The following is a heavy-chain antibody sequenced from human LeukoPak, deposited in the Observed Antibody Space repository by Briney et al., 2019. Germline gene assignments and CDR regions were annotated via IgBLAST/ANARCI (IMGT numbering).Heavy chain of an antibody. CDR1: GFSITSSSYY. V-gene: IGHV4-39*07. D-gene: IGHD2-8*02. CDR2: IYYSGNT. J-gene: IGHJ4*02. CDR3: ARDGPWSHFDY. Sequence: SETLSLTCTVSGFSITSSSYYWGWIRQSPGKGLEWIGSIYYSGNTYYSPSLKSRVTISVDTSKNQFSLKVRSVTAADTAVYYCARDGPWSHFDYWGQGTLVTVSS.